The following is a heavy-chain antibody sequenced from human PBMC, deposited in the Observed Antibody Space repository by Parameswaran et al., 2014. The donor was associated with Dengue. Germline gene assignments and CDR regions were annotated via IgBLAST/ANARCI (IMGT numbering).Heavy chain of an antibody. Sequence: VRQAPGKGLEWIGSIYYSGSTYYNPSLKSRVTISVDTSKNQFSLKLSSVTAADTAVYYCARRDDSSGYWDYWGQGTLVTVSS. J-gene: IGHJ4*02. CDR2: IYYSGST. V-gene: IGHV4-39*01. D-gene: IGHD3-22*01. CDR3: ARRDDSSGYWDY.